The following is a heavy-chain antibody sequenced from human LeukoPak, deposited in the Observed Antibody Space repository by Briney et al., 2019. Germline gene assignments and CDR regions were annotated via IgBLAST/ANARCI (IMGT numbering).Heavy chain of an antibody. V-gene: IGHV3-23*01. D-gene: IGHD6-13*01. Sequence: GGSLRLSCAASGFTFSGYGMNCVRQAPGKGLEWVSSISGSGNTYYTDSVKGRFTVSRDNSKNTLYLQVNSLRAEDTAVFYCARGGISSAAGLDYWGQGALVTVSS. CDR1: GFTFSGYG. CDR3: ARGGISSAAGLDY. J-gene: IGHJ4*02. CDR2: ISGSGNT.